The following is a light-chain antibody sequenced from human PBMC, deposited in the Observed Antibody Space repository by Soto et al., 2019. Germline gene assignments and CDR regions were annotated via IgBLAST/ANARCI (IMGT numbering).Light chain of an antibody. J-gene: IGLJ1*01. CDR1: SSDVGGYNY. V-gene: IGLV2-14*03. CDR2: DVS. CDR3: SSYTSSSTLSTYV. Sequence: SALTQSASVSGSPGQSITISCTGTSSDVGGYNYVSWYQHHPGKAPKLMIYDVSNRPSGVSNRFSGSKSGNTASLIISGLQAEDEADYYCSSYTSSSTLSTYVFGTGTKVTVL.